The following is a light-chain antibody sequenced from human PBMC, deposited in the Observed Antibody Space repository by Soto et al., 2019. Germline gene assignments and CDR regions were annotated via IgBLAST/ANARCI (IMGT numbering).Light chain of an antibody. Sequence: SPGPLPFSPGESAPLSCRASHAVASRDLAWYQQKSGQAPRLLISGASSRATHTPDRFSGSGSGTDFTLTIHRLEPEDFAVYYCQQYGSSPITFGQG. CDR1: HAVASRD. CDR3: QQYGSSPIT. V-gene: IGKV3-20*01. J-gene: IGKJ5*01. CDR2: GAS.